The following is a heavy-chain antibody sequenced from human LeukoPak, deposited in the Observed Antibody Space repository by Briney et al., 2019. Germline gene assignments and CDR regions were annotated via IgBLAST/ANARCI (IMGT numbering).Heavy chain of an antibody. V-gene: IGHV4-61*02. D-gene: IGHD3-22*01. CDR1: GASINRGTHY. J-gene: IGHJ4*02. CDR3: ARDRSYYSDTGADY. Sequence: KTSQTLSLTCTVSGASINRGTHYWSWVRQAAGKGLEWLGRVYATGNTNYNPPLWSRLSISIDTSRNQFSLRLSSVTAADTAIYYCARDRSYYSDTGADYWGQGIMVIVSS. CDR2: VYATGNT.